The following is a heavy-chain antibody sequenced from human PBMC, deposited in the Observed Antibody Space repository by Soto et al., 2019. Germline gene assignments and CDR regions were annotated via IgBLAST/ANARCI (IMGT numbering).Heavy chain of an antibody. Sequence: GESLKISCKGSGYSFTSYWIGWVRQMPGKGLEWMGIIYPGDSDTRYSPSFQGQVTISADKSISTAYLQWSSLKASDTAMYYCARPPYYYDSSGYYPPGSFDIWGQGTMVTVSS. J-gene: IGHJ3*02. CDR3: ARPPYYYDSSGYYPPGSFDI. V-gene: IGHV5-51*01. CDR2: IYPGDSDT. CDR1: GYSFTSYW. D-gene: IGHD3-22*01.